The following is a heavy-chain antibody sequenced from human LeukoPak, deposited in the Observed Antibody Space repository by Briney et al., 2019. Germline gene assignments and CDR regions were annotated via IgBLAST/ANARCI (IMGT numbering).Heavy chain of an antibody. CDR3: ARDNARSAIFGVVANYFDY. J-gene: IGHJ4*02. D-gene: IGHD3-3*01. Sequence: PSETLSLTCTVSGGSISSSSYYWGWIRQPPGKGLEWIGRVYYSGSTYYNPSLKSRVTISVDTSKNQFSLKLSSVTAADTAVYYCARDNARSAIFGVVANYFDYWGQGTLVTVSS. V-gene: IGHV4-39*07. CDR1: GGSISSSSYY. CDR2: VYYSGST.